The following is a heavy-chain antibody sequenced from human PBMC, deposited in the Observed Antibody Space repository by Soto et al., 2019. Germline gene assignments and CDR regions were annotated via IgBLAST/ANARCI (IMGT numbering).Heavy chain of an antibody. Sequence: GASVKVSCKASGYTFSSYAMHWVRQAPGQRLEWMGWINAGNGNRKYSQKFQGRVTITRDTSASTAYMELRSLRSDDTAVYYCARGAATAMARGDAFDIWGQGTMVTVSS. CDR1: GYTFSSYA. J-gene: IGHJ3*02. D-gene: IGHD5-18*01. CDR3: ARGAATAMARGDAFDI. V-gene: IGHV1-3*01. CDR2: INAGNGNR.